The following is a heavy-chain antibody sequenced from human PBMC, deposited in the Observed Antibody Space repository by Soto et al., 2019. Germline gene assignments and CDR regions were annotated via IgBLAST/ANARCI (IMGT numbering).Heavy chain of an antibody. J-gene: IGHJ3*02. V-gene: IGHV3-53*04. CDR3: ARDRSSTGWLDAFDI. CDR1: GFTVSSNY. Sequence: EVQLVESGGGLVQPGGSLRLSCAASGFTVSSNYMSWVRQAPAKGLEWVSIIYSGGSTYYGDSVKGRFTISRHNSKNTLYHQMNSLTAEDTGVYYCARDRSSTGWLDAFDIWGRGTMVTVSS. CDR2: IYSGGST. D-gene: IGHD6-19*01.